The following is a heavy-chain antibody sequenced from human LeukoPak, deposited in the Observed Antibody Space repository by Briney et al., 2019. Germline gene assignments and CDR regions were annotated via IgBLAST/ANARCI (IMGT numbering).Heavy chain of an antibody. D-gene: IGHD3-22*01. CDR2: IWYGGGNK. J-gene: IGHJ4*02. V-gene: IGHV3-33*01. CDR1: GFTFSNYG. Sequence: GGSLRLSCAVSGFTFSNYGMHWVRQAPGKGLEWVAVIWYGGGNKYYADSVKGRFTISRDNSKNTLYLQMNSLRAEDTAVYYCARGGGYDSSGHGVDYWGQGTLVTVSS. CDR3: ARGGGYDSSGHGVDY.